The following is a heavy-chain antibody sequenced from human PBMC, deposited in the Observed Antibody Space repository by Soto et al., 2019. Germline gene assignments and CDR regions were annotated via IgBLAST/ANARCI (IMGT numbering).Heavy chain of an antibody. CDR1: GYTFTSYG. V-gene: IGHV1-18*01. Sequence: GASVKVSCKASGYTFTSYGISWVRQAPGQGLEWMGWISAYNGNTNYAQKLQGGVTMTTDTSTSTAYMELRSLRSDDTAVYYCARAYYGSGSYYKRVTSFDPWGQGTLVTVSS. D-gene: IGHD3-10*01. CDR2: ISAYNGNT. CDR3: ARAYYGSGSYYKRVTSFDP. J-gene: IGHJ5*02.